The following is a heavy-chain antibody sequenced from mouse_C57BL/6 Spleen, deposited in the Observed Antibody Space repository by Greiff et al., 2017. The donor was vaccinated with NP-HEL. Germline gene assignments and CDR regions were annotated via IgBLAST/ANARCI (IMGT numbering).Heavy chain of an antibody. J-gene: IGHJ1*03. V-gene: IGHV7-3*01. D-gene: IGHD2-1*01. CDR2: IRNKANGYTT. CDR3: ARYGGNYGGWYFDV. CDR1: GFTFTDYY. Sequence: DVKLQESGGGLVQPGGSLSLSCAASGFTFTDYYMSWVRQPPGKALEWLGFIRNKANGYTTEYSASVKGRFTISRDNSQSILYLQMNALRAEDSATYYCARYGGNYGGWYFDVWGTGTTVTVSS.